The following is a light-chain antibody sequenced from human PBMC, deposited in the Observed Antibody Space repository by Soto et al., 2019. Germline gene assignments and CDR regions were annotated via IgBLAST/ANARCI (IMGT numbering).Light chain of an antibody. CDR2: AAS. CDR1: QGISNY. Sequence: DIQMTRSRSSLSASVGDRVTITCRASQGISNYLAWYQQKPGKAPIVLMYAASTLHSGVPSRFSGSGSGTDFTLTISSLQPEDVATYYCQRYNSAPQTCGQGTKVDIQ. V-gene: IGKV1-27*01. J-gene: IGKJ1*01. CDR3: QRYNSAPQT.